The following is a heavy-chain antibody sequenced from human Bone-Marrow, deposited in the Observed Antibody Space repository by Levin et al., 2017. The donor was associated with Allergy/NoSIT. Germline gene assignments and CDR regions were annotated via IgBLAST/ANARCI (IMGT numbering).Heavy chain of an antibody. V-gene: IGHV3-66*01. CDR1: GLSVSNNY. Sequence: GGSPRLSCTASGLSVSNNYMTWVRQAPGKGLEWVSTIYSSGSTFYTESVKGRFIISRDDSKNMVYLEMNGLRGDDTAVYYCAGVAQHLIAFDVWGHGTTVSVSS. CDR2: IYSSGST. J-gene: IGHJ3*01. CDR3: AGVAQHLIAFDV. D-gene: IGHD5-12*01.